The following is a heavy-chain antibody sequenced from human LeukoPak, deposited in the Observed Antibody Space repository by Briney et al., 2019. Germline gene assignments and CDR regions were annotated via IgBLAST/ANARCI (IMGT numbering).Heavy chain of an antibody. CDR1: GLTFSDYH. D-gene: IGHD3-3*01. CDR2: ISDNGRTK. Sequence: GGSLGLSCAASGLTFSDYHMSWIRQAPGKGLEWVSHISDNGRTKYYANSVQGRFTVSRDNAKNSLYLQMNSLRADDTAVYYCATVHFGYFTFWGQGTLVPVSS. V-gene: IGHV3-11*01. CDR3: ATVHFGYFTF. J-gene: IGHJ4*02.